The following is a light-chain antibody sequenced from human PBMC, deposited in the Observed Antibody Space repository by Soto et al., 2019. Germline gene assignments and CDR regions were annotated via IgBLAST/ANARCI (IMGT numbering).Light chain of an antibody. CDR1: SSDVGGYNY. CDR3: SSYAGSNNFDV. J-gene: IGLJ1*01. V-gene: IGLV2-8*01. CDR2: EVF. Sequence: QSALNQPPSASGSPGQSVTISCTGTSSDVGGYNYVSWYQQHPGKAPKLMIYEVFKRPSGVPDRFSGSKSGNTASLTVSGLQAEDEADYYCSSYAGSNNFDVFGTGTKLTVL.